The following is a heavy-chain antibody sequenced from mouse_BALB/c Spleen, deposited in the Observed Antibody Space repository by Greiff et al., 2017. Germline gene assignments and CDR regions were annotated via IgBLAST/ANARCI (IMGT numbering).Heavy chain of an antibody. CDR3: ARSGNGIDY. CDR2: INPGSGGT. D-gene: IGHD2-1*01. J-gene: IGHJ2*01. CDR1: GYAFTNYL. V-gene: IGHV1-54*01. Sequence: QVQLQQSGAELVRPGTSVKVSCKASGYAFTNYLIEWVKQRPGQGLEWIGVINPGSGGTNYNEKFKGKATLTADKSSSTAYMQLSSLTSDDSAVYFCARSGNGIDYWGQGTTLTVSS.